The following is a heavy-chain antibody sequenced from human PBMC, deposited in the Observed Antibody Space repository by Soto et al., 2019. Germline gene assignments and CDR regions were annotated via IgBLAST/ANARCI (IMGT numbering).Heavy chain of an antibody. V-gene: IGHV3-30*18. J-gene: IGHJ4*02. Sequence: QVQLVESGGGVVQPGRSLRLSCAASGFTFSSYGMHWVRQAPGKGLEWVAVISYDGSNKYYADSVKGRFTISRDNSKNTLYLQMNSLRAEDTAVSYCAKERYSSSSPDFDYWGQGTLVTVSS. CDR2: ISYDGSNK. D-gene: IGHD6-6*01. CDR3: AKERYSSSSPDFDY. CDR1: GFTFSSYG.